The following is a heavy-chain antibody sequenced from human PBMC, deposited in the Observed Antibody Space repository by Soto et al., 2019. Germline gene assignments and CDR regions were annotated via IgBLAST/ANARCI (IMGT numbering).Heavy chain of an antibody. CDR3: ARNRLDGYDFDS. CDR1: NGSISSSNW. D-gene: IGHD5-12*01. CDR2: VAQNGYV. Sequence: QVQLQESGPGLVKPSGTLSLTCTVSNGSISSSNWWSWVRQSPGKGLEWIGEVAQNGYVGSIPSLRGRLTILLDKPADRFSLSLTSVTAADTAVYSCARNRLDGYDFDSWGQGFLVTVTS. J-gene: IGHJ4*02. V-gene: IGHV4-4*02.